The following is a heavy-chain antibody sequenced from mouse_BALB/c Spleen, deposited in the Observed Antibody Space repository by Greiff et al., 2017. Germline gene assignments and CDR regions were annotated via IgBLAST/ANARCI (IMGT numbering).Heavy chain of an antibody. V-gene: IGHV1-80*01. D-gene: IGHD2-4*01. CDR1: GYAFSSYW. J-gene: IGHJ4*01. Sequence: QVQLQQSGAELVRPGSSVKISCKASGYAFSSYWMNWVKQRPGQGLEWIGQIYPGDGDTNYNGKFKGKATLTADKSSSTAYMQLSSLTSEDSAVYFCARCDYEGYYYAMDYWGQGTSVTVSS. CDR3: ARCDYEGYYYAMDY. CDR2: IYPGDGDT.